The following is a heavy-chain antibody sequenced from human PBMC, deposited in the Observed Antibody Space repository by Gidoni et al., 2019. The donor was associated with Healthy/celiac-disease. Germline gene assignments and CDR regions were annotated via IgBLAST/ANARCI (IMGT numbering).Heavy chain of an antibody. CDR2: ISGSGGST. CDR3: AKSPRQWLVRSESFDY. CDR1: GFTFISYA. Sequence: EVQLLESGGGLVQPGGSLRLSCAASGFTFISYAMSWVRQAPGKGLGWVSAISGSGGSTYYADSVKGRFTISRDNSKNTLYLQMNSLRAEDTAVYYCAKSPRQWLVRSESFDYWGQGTLVTVSS. J-gene: IGHJ4*02. V-gene: IGHV3-23*01. D-gene: IGHD6-19*01.